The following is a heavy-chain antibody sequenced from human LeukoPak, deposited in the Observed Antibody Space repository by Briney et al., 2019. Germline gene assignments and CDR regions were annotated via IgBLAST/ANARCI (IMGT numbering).Heavy chain of an antibody. J-gene: IGHJ6*02. CDR3: AKDIYYYGSGSYYTLFYYYYGMDV. D-gene: IGHD3-10*01. Sequence: GRSLRLSCAASRFTFSSYAMHWVRQAPGKGLEWVAVISYDGSNKYYADSVKGRFTISRDNSKNTLYLQMNSLRAEDTAVYYCAKDIYYYGSGSYYTLFYYYYGMDVWGQGTTVTVSS. V-gene: IGHV3-30-3*01. CDR2: ISYDGSNK. CDR1: RFTFSSYA.